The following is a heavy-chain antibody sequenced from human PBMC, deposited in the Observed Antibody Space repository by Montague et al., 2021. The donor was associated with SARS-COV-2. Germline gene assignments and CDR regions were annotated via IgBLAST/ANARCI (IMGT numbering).Heavy chain of an antibody. V-gene: IGHV4-39*01. J-gene: IGHJ4*02. CDR1: GGSISSSSYY. CDR2: IYYSGST. Sequence: SETLSLTCTVSGGSISSSSYYWGWIRQPPGKGLEWIGSIYYSGSTYYNPSLKSRVTISGDTSKNQFSLKLSSVTAADTAVYYCVEIVGAADYWGQGTLVTVSS. CDR3: VEIVGAADY. D-gene: IGHD1-26*01.